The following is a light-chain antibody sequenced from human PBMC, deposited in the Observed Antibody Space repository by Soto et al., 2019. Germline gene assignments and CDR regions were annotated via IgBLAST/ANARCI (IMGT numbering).Light chain of an antibody. Sequence: EIVLTQSPATLCLSPGERATLSCRASQSVSSYLAWYQQKPGQAPRLLIYDASNRATGIPARFSGSGSGTEFTLTINSLEPEDFAVYYCQQRSNWPSITFGQGTRLETK. CDR2: DAS. V-gene: IGKV3-11*01. J-gene: IGKJ5*01. CDR3: QQRSNWPSIT. CDR1: QSVSSY.